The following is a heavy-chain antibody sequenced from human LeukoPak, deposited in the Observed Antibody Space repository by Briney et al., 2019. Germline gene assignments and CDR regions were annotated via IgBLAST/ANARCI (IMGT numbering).Heavy chain of an antibody. CDR2: IKQDGSEK. CDR1: GFTFTSYW. J-gene: IGHJ4*02. CDR3: ARIVFLTGYYIDY. Sequence: GGSLRLSCAASGFTFTSYWMSWVRQDPGKGLEWVANIKQDGSEKFYVDSVKGRFTISRENAKNSLYLQMNSLRAEDTAVYYCARIVFLTGYYIDYWGQGTLVTVSS. V-gene: IGHV3-7*01. D-gene: IGHD3-9*01.